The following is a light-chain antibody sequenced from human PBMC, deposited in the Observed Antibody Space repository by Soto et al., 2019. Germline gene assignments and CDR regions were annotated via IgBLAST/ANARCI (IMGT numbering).Light chain of an antibody. Sequence: QSALTQPASVSGSPGQSITISCTGTSSDVGGYNYVSWYQHHPGKAPKLMIYDVSNRPSGVSNRFSGSKSGNTASLTISGLQAVDEADYYCSSYTSSNTYVFGTGTQLTVL. CDR1: SSDVGGYNY. CDR2: DVS. J-gene: IGLJ1*01. CDR3: SSYTSSNTYV. V-gene: IGLV2-14*03.